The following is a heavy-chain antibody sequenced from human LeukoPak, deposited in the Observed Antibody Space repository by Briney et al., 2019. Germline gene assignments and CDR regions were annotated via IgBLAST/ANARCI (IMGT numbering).Heavy chain of an antibody. CDR2: IGASGADT. CDR3: ARRPRDSSGYYLGAFHD. D-gene: IGHD3-22*01. CDR1: GFTFGSYA. Sequence: GGSLRLSCEASGFTFGSYAMAWVRQAPGKGLDWVSVIGASGADTYYADSVKGRFTVSRDNAKNTLYLHMSSLRAEDTAVYFCARRPRDSSGYYLGAFHDWGQGTTVTVSS. J-gene: IGHJ3*01. V-gene: IGHV3-23*01.